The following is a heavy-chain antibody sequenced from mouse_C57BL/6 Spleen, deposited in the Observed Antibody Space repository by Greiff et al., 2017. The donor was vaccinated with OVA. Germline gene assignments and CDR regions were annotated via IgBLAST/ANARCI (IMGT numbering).Heavy chain of an antibody. CDR2: IYPGSGNT. V-gene: IGHV1-76*01. CDR1: GYTFTDYY. Sequence: QVQLKESGAELVRPGASVKLSCKASGYTFTDYYINWVKQRPGQGLEWIARIYPGSGNTYYNEKFKGKATLTAEKSSSTAYMQLSSLTSEDSAVYFCARGGAMDYWGQGTSVTVFS. J-gene: IGHJ4*01. CDR3: ARGGAMDY.